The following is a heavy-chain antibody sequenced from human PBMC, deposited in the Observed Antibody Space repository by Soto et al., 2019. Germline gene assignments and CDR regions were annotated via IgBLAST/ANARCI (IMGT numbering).Heavy chain of an antibody. Sequence: PGESLKISCKGSGYSFISYWIGWVRQMPGKGLEWMGIIYPGDSDTRYSPSFQGQVTISVDKSISTAYLQWSSLKASDTAMYYCATSSGYYSAEYFQHWDQGTLVTGSS. J-gene: IGHJ1*01. CDR1: GYSFISYW. V-gene: IGHV5-51*01. D-gene: IGHD3-22*01. CDR2: IYPGDSDT. CDR3: ATSSGYYSAEYFQH.